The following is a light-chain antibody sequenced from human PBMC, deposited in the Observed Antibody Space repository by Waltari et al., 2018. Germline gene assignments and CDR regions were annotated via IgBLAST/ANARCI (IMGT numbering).Light chain of an antibody. J-gene: IGLJ1*01. CDR2: EVT. V-gene: IGLV2-14*01. CDR3: SSYISTTTPYV. CDR1: SSDVGGYGF. Sequence: QSALTQPASVSGSPGQSITISCTGTSSDVGGYGFVSWDQQYPGKAPKLMIYEVTNRPSGVSNRFSGSKSGNTASLTISGLQAEDEADYYCSSYISTTTPYVFGSGTKVTVL.